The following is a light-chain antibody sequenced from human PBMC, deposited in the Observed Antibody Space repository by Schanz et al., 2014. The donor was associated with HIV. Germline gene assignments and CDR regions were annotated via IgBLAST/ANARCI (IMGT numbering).Light chain of an antibody. J-gene: IGLJ3*02. V-gene: IGLV2-11*01. Sequence: QSALTQPRSVSGSPGQSVTISCSGSRSDVGGYDRVSWYQQRPGEAPNVIIYDVSKRPSGVPDRFSGSKSGNTASLTISGLQAEDEADYYCSSYGGGDSLVFGGGTKLTVL. CDR1: RSDVGGYDR. CDR3: SSYGGGDSLV. CDR2: DVS.